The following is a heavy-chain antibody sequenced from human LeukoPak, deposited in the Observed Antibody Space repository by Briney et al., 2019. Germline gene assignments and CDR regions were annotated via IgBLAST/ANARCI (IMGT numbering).Heavy chain of an antibody. Sequence: KPSETLSLTCAVYGGSFSGYYWSWIRQPPGKGLEWIGEINHSGSTNYNSSLKSRVTISVDTSKNQFSLKLSSVTAADTAVYYCARGMGRILYYGPHRAMDVWGKGTTVTVSS. D-gene: IGHD2-8*01. CDR1: GGSFSGYY. J-gene: IGHJ6*03. CDR3: ARGMGRILYYGPHRAMDV. CDR2: INHSGST. V-gene: IGHV4-34*01.